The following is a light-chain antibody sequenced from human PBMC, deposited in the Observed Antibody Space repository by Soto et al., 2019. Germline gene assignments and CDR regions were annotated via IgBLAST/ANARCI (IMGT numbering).Light chain of an antibody. CDR3: QQRYNWPLT. Sequence: IVMTQSPATLSVSPGERATLSCRASQSVSSYLAWYQQKPGQAPRLLIYDASNRATGIPARFSASGSATDFTLTISRLEPEDFAVYYCQQRYNWPLTFGGGTKVDIK. V-gene: IGKV3-11*01. CDR1: QSVSSY. CDR2: DAS. J-gene: IGKJ4*01.